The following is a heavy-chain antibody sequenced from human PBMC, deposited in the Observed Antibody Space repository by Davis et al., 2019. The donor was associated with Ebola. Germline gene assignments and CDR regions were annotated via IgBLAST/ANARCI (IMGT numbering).Heavy chain of an antibody. CDR3: ARDYGSSWYGGFDY. CDR2: IYHSGST. D-gene: IGHD6-13*01. Sequence: SETLSLTCTVSGGSISSYYWSWIRQPPGKGLEWIGEIYHSGSTNYNPSLKSRVTISVDKSKNQFSLKLSSVTAADTAVYYCARDYGSSWYGGFDYWGQGTLITVSS. J-gene: IGHJ4*02. CDR1: GGSISSYY. V-gene: IGHV4-59*12.